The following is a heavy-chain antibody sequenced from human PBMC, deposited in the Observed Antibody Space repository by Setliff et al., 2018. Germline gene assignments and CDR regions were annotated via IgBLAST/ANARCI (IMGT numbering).Heavy chain of an antibody. CDR2: IYYSGST. D-gene: IGHD3-22*01. Sequence: SETLSLTCAVYGGSFSGYFWSWIRQPPGKGLEWIGSIYYSGSTYYSPSLKRRVTISVDTSKNQFSLKLRSVTAADTAVYYCATRTYYDSNGYYYAIAGPFDIWGQGTMVTVSS. CDR3: ATRTYYDSNGYYYAIAGPFDI. J-gene: IGHJ3*02. V-gene: IGHV4-34*01. CDR1: GGSFSGYF.